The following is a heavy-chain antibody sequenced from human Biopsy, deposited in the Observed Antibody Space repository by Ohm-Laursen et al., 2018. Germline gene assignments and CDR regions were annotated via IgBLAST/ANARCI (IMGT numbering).Heavy chain of an antibody. Sequence: ASVKVSCNASGYTFAGYYLHWVRQAPGRGLEWMGWINPNTGSANYAGTFQGRLTVTRDKSITTAYMELASLTFDDTAVYYCATDTLMAQNLVPGENWFDPWGQGTLVTVSS. D-gene: IGHD3-10*01. CDR3: ATDTLMAQNLVPGENWFDP. V-gene: IGHV1-2*02. CDR1: GYTFAGYY. CDR2: INPNTGSA. J-gene: IGHJ5*02.